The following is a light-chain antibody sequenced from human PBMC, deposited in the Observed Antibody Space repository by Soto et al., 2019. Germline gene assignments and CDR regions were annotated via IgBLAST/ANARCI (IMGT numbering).Light chain of an antibody. CDR1: QSVSSK. CDR3: QHYNNWPS. CDR2: CAS. V-gene: IGKV3-15*01. Sequence: EIVMTQSPATLSVSPGDRATLSCRASQSVSSKLAWYQQKPGQAPRLLIYCASTRATGVPARFSGSASGTEFTLTISSLQSEDFSVYYCQHYNNWPSFGQGTKLEIK. J-gene: IGKJ2*01.